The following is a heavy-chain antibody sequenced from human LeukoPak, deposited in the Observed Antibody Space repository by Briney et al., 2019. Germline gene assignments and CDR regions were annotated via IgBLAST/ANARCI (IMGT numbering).Heavy chain of an antibody. CDR3: IYGYTLDF. D-gene: IGHD5-18*01. CDR2: IYSGGST. CDR1: GFTVSSKY. V-gene: IGHV3-53*01. J-gene: IGHJ4*02. Sequence: RGSLRLSCAASGFTVSSKYMNWVRQAPGKGLEWVSVIYSGGSTKYADSVKGRFTISRDNSKNTLYLQMNSLRADDTAVYYCIYGYTLDFWGQGTLVTVSS.